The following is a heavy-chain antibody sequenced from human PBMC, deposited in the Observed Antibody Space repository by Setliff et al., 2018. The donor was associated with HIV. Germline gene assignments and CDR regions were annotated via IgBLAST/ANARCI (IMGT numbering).Heavy chain of an antibody. D-gene: IGHD3-22*01. CDR1: GGSFSGYC. CDR3: ARHDSGGYYSLDY. J-gene: IGHJ4*02. Sequence: SETLSLTCAVYGGSFSGYCWNWIRQPPGKGLEWIGEINHSGSTNYNPSLKSRVTISVDTSKNQFSLKLSSVTAADTAVYYCARHDSGGYYSLDYWGQGTLVTVSS. CDR2: INHSGST. V-gene: IGHV4-34*01.